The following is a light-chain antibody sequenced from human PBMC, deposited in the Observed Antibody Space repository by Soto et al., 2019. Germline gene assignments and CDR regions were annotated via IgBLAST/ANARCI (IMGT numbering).Light chain of an antibody. J-gene: IGLJ2*01. CDR3: SSYTSRSNLI. CDR2: EVS. V-gene: IGLV2-14*01. Sequence: QSALTQPASVSGSPGQSITISCTGTSSDVGGYNYVSWYQQHPGKAPKLMIYEVSNRPSGVSNRFSGSKSGNTASLTISGLQAEDEADYYCSSYTSRSNLIFGGGTKVTVL. CDR1: SSDVGGYNY.